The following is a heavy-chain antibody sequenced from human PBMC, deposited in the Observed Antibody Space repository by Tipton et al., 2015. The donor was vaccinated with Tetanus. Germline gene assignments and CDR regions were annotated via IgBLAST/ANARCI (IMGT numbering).Heavy chain of an antibody. D-gene: IGHD4-17*01. CDR3: ARDGRYGDYAY. CDR2: TYYSGST. CDR1: GASIGSISYY. V-gene: IGHV4-61*01. Sequence: GLVKPSETLSLTCTVSGASIGSISYYWSWIRQPPGKGLEWIGYTYYSGSTGYNPSLKSRVTISIDSSKNQFSLKLTSVTTADTAVYYCARDGRYGDYAYWGQGALVTVSS. J-gene: IGHJ4*02.